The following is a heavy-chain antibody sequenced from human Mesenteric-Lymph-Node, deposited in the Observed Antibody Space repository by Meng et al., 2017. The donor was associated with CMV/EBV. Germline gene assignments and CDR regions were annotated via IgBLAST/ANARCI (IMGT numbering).Heavy chain of an antibody. D-gene: IGHD5-18*01. CDR2: INPNSDGT. CDR1: GYTFTGYY. J-gene: IGHJ4*02. Sequence: ASVKVSCKASGYTFTGYYMHWVRQAPGQGLEWMGWINPNSDGTNYAQKFQGRVTMTRDTSISTAYMELSSLRSDDTAVYYCARHSYGSTHLWLTRWFDYWGQGTLVTSPQ. CDR3: ARHSYGSTHLWLTRWFDY. V-gene: IGHV1-2*02.